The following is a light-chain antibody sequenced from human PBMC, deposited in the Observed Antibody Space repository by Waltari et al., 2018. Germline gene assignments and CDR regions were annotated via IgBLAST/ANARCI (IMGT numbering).Light chain of an antibody. Sequence: QPVLTQSPSASASLGASVKLTCTLSSGHRSYAIAWHQQQPDKGPRFLMKLNSDGSHNNGDGLPDRFSGSSSGAERYLTISRLQSEDEADYYCQTWDTGVVFGGGTKLTVL. CDR2: LNSDGSH. J-gene: IGLJ2*01. V-gene: IGLV4-69*01. CDR1: SGHRSYA. CDR3: QTWDTGVV.